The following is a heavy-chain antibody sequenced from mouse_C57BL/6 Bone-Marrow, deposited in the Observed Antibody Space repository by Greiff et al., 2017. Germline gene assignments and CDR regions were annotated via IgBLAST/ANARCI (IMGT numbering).Heavy chain of an antibody. D-gene: IGHD2-4*01. CDR1: GFTFSDYY. CDR2: INYDGSST. CDR3: ARAYDYAFDY. J-gene: IGHJ2*01. Sequence: EVKVVESEGGLVQPGSSMKLSCTASGFTFSDYYMAWVRQVPEKGLEWVANINYDGSSTYYLDSLKSRFIISRDNAKNILYLQMSSLKSEDTATYHCARAYDYAFDYWGQGTTLTVSS. V-gene: IGHV5-16*01.